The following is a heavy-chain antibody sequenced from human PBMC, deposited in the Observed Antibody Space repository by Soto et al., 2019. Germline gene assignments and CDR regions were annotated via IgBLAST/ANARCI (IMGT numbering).Heavy chain of an antibody. D-gene: IGHD6-13*01. Sequence: EVQLLESGGGLVQPGGSLRLSCAGSGFNFSKYAMTWVRKAPWKGLEWVSTTRANGEYTYYADSVKGCFTVSRDNSKNALFLEMSSLRAEDTAVYYCAKESKSLEVAASRVYGMDVWGQGTTVTVSS. CDR1: GFNFSKYA. CDR2: TRANGEYT. V-gene: IGHV3-23*01. CDR3: AKESKSLEVAASRVYGMDV. J-gene: IGHJ6*02.